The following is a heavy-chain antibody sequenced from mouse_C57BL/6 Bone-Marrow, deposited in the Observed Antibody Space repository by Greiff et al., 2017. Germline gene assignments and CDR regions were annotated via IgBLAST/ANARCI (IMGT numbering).Heavy chain of an antibody. J-gene: IGHJ2*01. V-gene: IGHV1-26*01. D-gene: IGHD2-5*01. CDR1: GYTFTDYY. CDR2: INPNNGGT. CDR3: ARGTYYSNYFDY. Sequence: EVQLQQSGPELVKPGASVTISCKASGYTFTDYYMNWVKQSHGKSLEWIGDINPNNGGTSYNQKFKGKATLTVDKSSSTAYMELRSLTSEDSAVYYCARGTYYSNYFDYWGQGTTLTVSS.